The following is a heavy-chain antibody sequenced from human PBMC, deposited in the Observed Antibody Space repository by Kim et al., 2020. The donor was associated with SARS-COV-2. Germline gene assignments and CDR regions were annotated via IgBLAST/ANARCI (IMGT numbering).Heavy chain of an antibody. D-gene: IGHD6-6*01. J-gene: IGHJ2*01. V-gene: IGHV4-34*01. CDR2: INHSGST. CDR3: ARSSIAARRRNWYFDL. CDR1: GGSFSGYY. Sequence: SETLSLTCAVYGGSFSGYYWSWIRQPPGKGLEWIGEINHSGSTNYNPSLKSRVTISVDTSKNQFSLKLSSVTAADTAVYYCARSSIAARRRNWYFDLWGRGTLVTVSS.